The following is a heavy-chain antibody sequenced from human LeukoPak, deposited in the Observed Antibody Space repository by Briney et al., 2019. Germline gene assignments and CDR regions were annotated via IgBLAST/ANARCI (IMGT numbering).Heavy chain of an antibody. D-gene: IGHD6-6*01. CDR1: GFTFSSYA. CDR2: ISGSGGTT. V-gene: IGHV3-23*01. CDR3: GKEAEYSSSRYFDY. J-gene: IGHJ4*02. Sequence: GGSLRLSCAASGFTFSSYAMSWVRQAPGKGLEWVSSISGSGGTTYYADSVKGRFTISRDNSKNTLYLQMNSLRAEDTAVYYCGKEAEYSSSRYFDYWGQGTLVTVSS.